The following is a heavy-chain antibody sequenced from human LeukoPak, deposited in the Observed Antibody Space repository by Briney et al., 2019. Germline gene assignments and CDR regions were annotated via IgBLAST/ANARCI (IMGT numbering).Heavy chain of an antibody. D-gene: IGHD6-19*01. V-gene: IGHV3-11*01. J-gene: IGHJ4*02. CDR3: ASGVAVAGYYFDY. Sequence: GGSLRLSCAASGFTFSDYYMSWIRQAPGKGLEWVSYISSSGSTTYYADSVKGRFTISRDNAKNSLYLQMNSLRAEDTAVYYCASGVAVAGYYFDYWGQGTLVTVSS. CDR1: GFTFSDYY. CDR2: ISSSGSTT.